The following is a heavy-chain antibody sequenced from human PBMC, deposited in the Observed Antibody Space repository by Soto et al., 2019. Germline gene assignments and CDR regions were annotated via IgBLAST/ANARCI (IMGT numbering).Heavy chain of an antibody. J-gene: IGHJ5*02. CDR1: GFTFSSYA. CDR3: AKDLSSGYGPQYNWFDP. D-gene: IGHD5-12*01. CDR2: ISGSGGST. V-gene: IGHV3-23*01. Sequence: HPGGSLRLSCAASGFTFSSYAMSWVRQAPGKGLEWVSAISGSGGSTYYADSVKGRFTISRDNSKNTLYLQMNSLRAEDTAVYYCAKDLSSGYGPQYNWFDPWGQGTLVTVSS.